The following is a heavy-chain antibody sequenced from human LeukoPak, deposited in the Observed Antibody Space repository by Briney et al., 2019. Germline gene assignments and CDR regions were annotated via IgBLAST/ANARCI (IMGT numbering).Heavy chain of an antibody. CDR3: ARDRAPLTTTAVGFDP. J-gene: IGHJ5*02. V-gene: IGHV1-46*01. CDR2: TNSSGGST. CDR1: GYTFTTYY. Sequence: ASVTVSCKGSGYTFTTYYMHWVRPAPGQGVEWMGLTNSSGGSTTYAQKFQGRVTMTRDTSTSTDYMELNNLRSEDTAVYYCARDRAPLTTTAVGFDPWGQGSPVTVSS. D-gene: IGHD4/OR15-4a*01.